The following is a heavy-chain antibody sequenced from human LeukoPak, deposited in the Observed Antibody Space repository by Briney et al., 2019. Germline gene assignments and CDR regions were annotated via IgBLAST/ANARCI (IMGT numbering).Heavy chain of an antibody. J-gene: IGHJ6*02. CDR1: GFTFSSYA. V-gene: IGHV3-23*01. CDR2: IRGSGGST. D-gene: IGHD1-7*01. CDR3: AKGTSPYYYGMDV. Sequence: GGSLRLSCATSGFTFSSYAMSWVRQAPGKGLEWVSAIRGSGGSTYYADSVKGRFTISRDNPKNTLYLQMNSLRAEDTAVYYCAKGTSPYYYGMDVWGQGTTVTVSS.